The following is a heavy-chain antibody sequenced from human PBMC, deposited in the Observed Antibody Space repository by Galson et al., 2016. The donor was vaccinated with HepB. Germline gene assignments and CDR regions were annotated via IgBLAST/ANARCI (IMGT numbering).Heavy chain of an antibody. CDR3: ARSNVRYLDWFHIDGGTFNI. V-gene: IGHV3-11*01. CDR1: GFTFTAYY. Sequence: SLRLSCAASGFTFTAYYMTWIRQAPGKGLEWLSYISSSSSTIYYADAVRGRFTISRDNAQNSLYLQMNSLRAEDTAVYYCARSNVRYLDWFHIDGGTFNIWGQGTLVTVSS. D-gene: IGHD3-9*01. J-gene: IGHJ3*02. CDR2: ISSSSSTI.